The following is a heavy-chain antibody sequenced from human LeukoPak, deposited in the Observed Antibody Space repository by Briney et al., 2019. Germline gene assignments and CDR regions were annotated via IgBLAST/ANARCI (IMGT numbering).Heavy chain of an antibody. CDR3: VRDPARLLYYYYGMDV. J-gene: IGHJ6*02. Sequence: GASVKVSCKASGYTFTSYGISWVRQAPGQGLEWMGWTSTYNGNTNYAQKLQGRVTMTTDTSTNTAYMELRSLRSDDTAVYYCVRDPARLLYYYYGMDVWGQGTTVTVSS. CDR2: TSTYNGNT. CDR1: GYTFTSYG. V-gene: IGHV1-18*01. D-gene: IGHD6-25*01.